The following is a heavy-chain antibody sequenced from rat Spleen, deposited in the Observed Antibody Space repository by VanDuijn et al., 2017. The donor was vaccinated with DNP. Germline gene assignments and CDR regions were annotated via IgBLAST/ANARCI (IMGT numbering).Heavy chain of an antibody. Sequence: QVQLKESGPGLVQPSQTLSLTCTVSGLSLTSNSVSWIRQPPGKGLEWMGVIWSNGNTDYNSAIKSRLSITRDISKSRVFLEMNSRQTEDSAIYFCTREGRTMVVGFLDYWGRGVMVTVSS. CDR1: GLSLTSNS. J-gene: IGHJ2*01. CDR2: IWSNGNT. D-gene: IGHD1-12*02. V-gene: IGHV2-47*01. CDR3: TREGRTMVVGFLDY.